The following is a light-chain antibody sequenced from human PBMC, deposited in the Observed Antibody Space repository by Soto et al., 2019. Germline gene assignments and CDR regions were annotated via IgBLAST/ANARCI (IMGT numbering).Light chain of an antibody. CDR1: ISNMGTNT. V-gene: IGLV1-44*01. CDR3: IVWDDILNGWV. CDR2: NND. J-gene: IGLJ3*02. Sequence: QPVLTQPPQASGTPGQRVTISCSGSISNMGTNTVNWCQQLPGTAPKLLIYNNDQRPSGVPDRFSGSNSGDSASLAISGLQSEDEGDYYCIVWDDILNGWVFGGGTKLTVL.